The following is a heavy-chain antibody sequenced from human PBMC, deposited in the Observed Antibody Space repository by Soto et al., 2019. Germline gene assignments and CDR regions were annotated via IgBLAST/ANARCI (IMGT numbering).Heavy chain of an antibody. J-gene: IGHJ5*02. CDR2: ISGSGGST. CDR1: GFTFSSYA. CDR3: AKALGYCSGGSCYSISGFDP. D-gene: IGHD2-15*01. Sequence: GGSLRLSCAASGFTFSSYAMSWVRQAPGKGLEWVSAISGSGGSTYYADSVKGRFTISRDNSKNTLYLQMNSLRAEDTAVYYCAKALGYCSGGSCYSISGFDPWGQGTLVTVSS. V-gene: IGHV3-23*01.